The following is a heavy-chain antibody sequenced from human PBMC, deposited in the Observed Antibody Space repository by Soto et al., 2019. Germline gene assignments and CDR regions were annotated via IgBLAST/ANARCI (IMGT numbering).Heavy chain of an antibody. V-gene: IGHV3-7*01. CDR1: GFTFSIYW. D-gene: IGHD2-21*02. CDR3: ARDPSIVVVTGTLYYYYAMDV. J-gene: IGHJ6*02. CDR2: IKQDGSEK. Sequence: GGSLRLSCAASGFTFSIYWMSWVRQAPGEGLEWVANIKQDGSEKYYVDSVKGRFTISRDNAKNSLYLQMNSLRAEDTAVYYCARDPSIVVVTGTLYYYYAMDVWGQGTTVTVS.